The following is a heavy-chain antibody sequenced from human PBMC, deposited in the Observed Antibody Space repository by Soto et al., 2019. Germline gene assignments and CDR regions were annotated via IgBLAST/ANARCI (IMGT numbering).Heavy chain of an antibody. CDR3: AREAYCSGGSCYSVHFQH. D-gene: IGHD2-15*01. CDR2: ISAYNGNT. CDR1: GYTFTSYG. V-gene: IGHV1-18*01. J-gene: IGHJ1*01. Sequence: ASVKVSCKASGYTFTSYGISWVRQAPGQGLEWMGWISAYNGNTNYAQKHQGRVAMTTDTSTSTAYMELRSLRSDDTAVYYCAREAYCSGGSCYSVHFQHWGQGTLVTVSS.